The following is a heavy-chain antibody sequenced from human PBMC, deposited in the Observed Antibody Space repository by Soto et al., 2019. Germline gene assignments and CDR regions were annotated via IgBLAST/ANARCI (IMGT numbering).Heavy chain of an antibody. CDR2: ISQSGGT. CDR3: ARDPALMAGTSNWFDP. J-gene: IGHJ5*02. D-gene: IGHD6-19*01. CDR1: GYSISSGYN. Sequence: SETLSLTCAVSGYSISSGYNWGWIRQPPGKGLEWIGSISQSGGTYFNPSLKSRVTILVDASKNQLSLRLRSVTAADTAVYYCARDPALMAGTSNWFDPWGQGTLVTVSS. V-gene: IGHV4-38-2*02.